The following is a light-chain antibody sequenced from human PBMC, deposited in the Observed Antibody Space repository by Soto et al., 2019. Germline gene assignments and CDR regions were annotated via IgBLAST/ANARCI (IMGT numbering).Light chain of an antibody. CDR2: WAS. CDR3: QHYYTIPPS. J-gene: IGKJ3*01. CDR1: QIYLYSSNSKSH. V-gene: IGKV4-1*01. Sequence: VVTQSLYSLAVSVGYSASLNFNSSQIYLYSSNSKSHLAWYQQSPRQPPHLLIYWASTRDSGVPDRFSGSGPGTDFTLTIRSLQAEDVAVYFCQHYYTIPPSFAPGTKAD.